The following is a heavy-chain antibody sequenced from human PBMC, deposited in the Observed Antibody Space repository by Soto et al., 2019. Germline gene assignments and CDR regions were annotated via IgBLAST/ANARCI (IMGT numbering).Heavy chain of an antibody. CDR3: AKDSTAYLSSWFHL. D-gene: IGHD6-13*01. V-gene: IGHV3-23*01. Sequence: EVQLLESGGGLVQPGGSLRLSCAASEFTFSSNAMHWVRQAPGKGLEWVSGITGSGSTTFYADSVKGRFTISRDNSKNTLYLHMSSLRAEDTATYYCAKDSTAYLSSWFHLWGQGTLVTVSS. J-gene: IGHJ5*02. CDR2: ITGSGSTT. CDR1: EFTFSSNA.